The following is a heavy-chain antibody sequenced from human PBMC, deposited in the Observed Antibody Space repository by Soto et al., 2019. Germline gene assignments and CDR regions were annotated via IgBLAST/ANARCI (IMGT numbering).Heavy chain of an antibody. CDR2: VHHSWGS. V-gene: IGHV4-59*08. D-gene: IGHD3-10*01. CDR3: ARHGFGPLHGLVDV. J-gene: IGHJ6*02. Sequence: QVQLQESGPGLVKPSETMSLSCTVSGGSISSYYWSWFRQSPGKRMEWIGYVHHSWGSSYNPSLQSRFAISLDTSKSQFSLKVTSVTATDSAVYYCARHGFGPLHGLVDVWGQGTTVTVSS. CDR1: GGSISSYY.